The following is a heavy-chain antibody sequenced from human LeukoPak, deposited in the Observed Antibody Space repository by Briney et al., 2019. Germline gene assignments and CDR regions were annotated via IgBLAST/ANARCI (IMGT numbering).Heavy chain of an antibody. CDR1: GYTFTSYG. CDR2: INPNSGGT. Sequence: ASVKVSCKASGYTFTSYGISWVRQAPGQGLEWMGWINPNSGGTNYAQKFQGRVTMTRDTSISTAYMELSRLRSDDTAVYYCASSPLNYCSSTSCHVSDYWGQGTLVTVSS. J-gene: IGHJ4*02. V-gene: IGHV1-2*02. D-gene: IGHD2-2*01. CDR3: ASSPLNYCSSTSCHVSDY.